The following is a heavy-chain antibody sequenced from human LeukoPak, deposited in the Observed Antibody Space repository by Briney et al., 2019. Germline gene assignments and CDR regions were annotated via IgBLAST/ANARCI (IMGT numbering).Heavy chain of an antibody. V-gene: IGHV4-59*01. CDR3: AGTGITGTTKRLFDY. J-gene: IGHJ4*02. D-gene: IGHD1-7*01. CDR2: IYYSGST. Sequence: SETLSLTCTVSGGPISSYYGIWIRQPPGKGLEWIGYIYYSGSTNYNPSLKSRVTISVDTSKNQFSLKLSSVTAADTAVYYCAGTGITGTTKRLFDYWGQGTLVTVSS. CDR1: GGPISSYY.